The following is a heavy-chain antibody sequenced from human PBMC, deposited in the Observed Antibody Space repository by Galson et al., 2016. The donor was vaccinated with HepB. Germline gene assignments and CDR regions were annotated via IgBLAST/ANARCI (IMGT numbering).Heavy chain of an antibody. Sequence: EPLSLTCTVSGYSISSGYYWGWIRQPPGKGREWIGSIYHSGSTYYNPSLQSRLTISVDTSKSQFSLKLSSVTAADTAVYYCARVRYDFWSGYPKGPLDYWGQGTLVTVSS. D-gene: IGHD3-3*01. CDR3: ARVRYDFWSGYPKGPLDY. CDR1: GYSISSGYY. V-gene: IGHV4-38-2*02. J-gene: IGHJ4*02. CDR2: IYHSGST.